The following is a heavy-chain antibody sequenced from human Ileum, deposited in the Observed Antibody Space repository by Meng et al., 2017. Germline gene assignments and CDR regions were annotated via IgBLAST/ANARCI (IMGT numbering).Heavy chain of an antibody. CDR1: GFSLTTSAVG. Sequence: SGPTLVKPTQTLTLTCTFPGFSLTTSAVGVAWMRQPPGKALEWLALIYWNDARRYSPSLNSRLTIIKDTSPNQVVLKIANMDSLDTATYYCAHTRILTGYYTSYYFDFWGQGTLVTVSS. D-gene: IGHD3-9*01. J-gene: IGHJ4*02. V-gene: IGHV2-5*01. CDR3: AHTRILTGYYTSYYFDF. CDR2: IYWNDAR.